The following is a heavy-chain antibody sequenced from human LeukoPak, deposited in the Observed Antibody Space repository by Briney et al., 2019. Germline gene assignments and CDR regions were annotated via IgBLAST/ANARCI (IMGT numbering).Heavy chain of an antibody. CDR2: MNPNSGNT. Sequence: ASVKVSCKASEYTFTSYDINWVRQATGQGLEWMGWMNPNSGNTGYAQKFQGRVTITRNTSISTAYMELSSLTSEDSAVYYCARRDCTGGSCRTRIFDYWGQGTLVTVSS. V-gene: IGHV1-8*03. CDR3: ARRDCTGGSCRTRIFDY. CDR1: EYTFTSYD. D-gene: IGHD2-15*01. J-gene: IGHJ4*02.